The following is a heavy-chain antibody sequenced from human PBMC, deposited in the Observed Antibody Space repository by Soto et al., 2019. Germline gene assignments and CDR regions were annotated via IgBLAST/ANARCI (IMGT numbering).Heavy chain of an antibody. Sequence: ASVKVSCKASGYTFTSYGVSWVRQAPGQGLEWMGWISASNGITVYAQRLQGRVDMTTDTSTATAYMELRSLASDDTAVYYCARLIESYYYDSSGRAPIFDIWGQGTMVTVSS. J-gene: IGHJ3*02. CDR1: GYTFTSYG. D-gene: IGHD3-22*01. CDR3: ARLIESYYYDSSGRAPIFDI. V-gene: IGHV1-18*04. CDR2: ISASNGIT.